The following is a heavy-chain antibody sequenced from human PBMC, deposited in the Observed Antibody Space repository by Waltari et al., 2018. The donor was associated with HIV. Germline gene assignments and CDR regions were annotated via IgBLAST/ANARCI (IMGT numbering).Heavy chain of an antibody. CDR1: GFILSSYW. Sequence: EVLLVESGGGLVQPGGSLRLSCGTSGFILSSYWMSWVRQAPGQGLEWLANIKPDGSETYCVDSVKGRFTISRDNAKNSVYLQMDSLRVEDTALYFCARDTGSQYYYYGMDVWGQGTMVSVS. D-gene: IGHD3-10*01. J-gene: IGHJ6*02. CDR3: ARDTGSQYYYYGMDV. V-gene: IGHV3-7*01. CDR2: IKPDGSET.